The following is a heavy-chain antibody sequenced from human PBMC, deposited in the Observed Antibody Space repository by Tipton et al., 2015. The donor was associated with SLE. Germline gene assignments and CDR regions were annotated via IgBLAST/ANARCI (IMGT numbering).Heavy chain of an antibody. J-gene: IGHJ4*02. CDR3: ATDWVSGAI. V-gene: IGHV3-20*04. Sequence: SLRLSCAASGFTFSSYGMHWVRQAPGKGLEWVSGINWNGGSTGYADSVKGRFTISRDNAKNSLYLQMNSLRAEDTAVYYCATDWVSGAIWGQGTLVTVSS. CDR1: GFTFSSYG. D-gene: IGHD1-26*01. CDR2: INWNGGST.